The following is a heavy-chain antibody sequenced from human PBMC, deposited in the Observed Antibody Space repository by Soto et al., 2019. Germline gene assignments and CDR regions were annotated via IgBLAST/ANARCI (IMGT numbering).Heavy chain of an antibody. D-gene: IGHD3-22*01. J-gene: IGHJ4*02. CDR2: IYPGDSDT. CDR1: GYIFTNYW. Sequence: GESLKISCKGSGYIFTNYWIGWVRQMPGKGLEWLGIIYPGDSDTKYSPSFQGQVTISVTKSITTVFLQWSSLRASDTAMYYCARQIYDSDTGPNFQFYFDSWGQGSPVTVSS. V-gene: IGHV5-51*01. CDR3: ARQIYDSDTGPNFQFYFDS.